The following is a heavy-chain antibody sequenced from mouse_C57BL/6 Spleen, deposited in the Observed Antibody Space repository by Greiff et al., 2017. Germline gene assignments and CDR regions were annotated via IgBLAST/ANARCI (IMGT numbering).Heavy chain of an antibody. CDR1: GYTFTSYW. CDR3: ARWDTTVVAPGAN. V-gene: IGHV1-50*01. J-gene: IGHJ3*01. Sequence: QVQLQQPGAELVKPGASVKLSCKASGYTFTSYWMQWVKQRPGQGLEWIGELDPSDSYTNYNQKFKGQATLTVDTSSSTAYMQLNSLSSEDAAVHYCARWDTTVVAPGANWGQGPRVTVYA. D-gene: IGHD1-1*01. CDR2: LDPSDSYT.